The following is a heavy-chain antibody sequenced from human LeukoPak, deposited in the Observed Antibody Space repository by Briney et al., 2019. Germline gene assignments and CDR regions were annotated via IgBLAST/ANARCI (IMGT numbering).Heavy chain of an antibody. Sequence: PGGSLRLSCAASGFTFDDYTMHWVRQAPGKGLEWVSLISWDGGSTYYADSVKGRFTISRDNSKNSLYLQMNSLRTEDTALYYCAKDIPGYCSSTSCSDPWGQGTLVTVSS. CDR2: ISWDGGST. J-gene: IGHJ5*02. CDR3: AKDIPGYCSSTSCSDP. CDR1: GFTFDDYT. D-gene: IGHD2-2*01. V-gene: IGHV3-43*01.